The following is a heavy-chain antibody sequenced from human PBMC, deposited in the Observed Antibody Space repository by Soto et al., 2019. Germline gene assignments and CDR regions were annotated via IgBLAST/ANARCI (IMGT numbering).Heavy chain of an antibody. CDR1: GFTFSSYG. D-gene: IGHD3-22*01. V-gene: IGHV3-30*18. Sequence: QVQLVESGGGVVQPGRSLRLSCAASGFTFSSYGMHWVRQAPGKGLEWVAHISYDGSNKNSVDSVKGRFTISRDNSKNSVYLQMNSVSFEDTAVYYCAKYTYYNDSSGYSVLDYWGQGTLVPVSS. CDR3: AKYTYYNDSSGYSVLDY. CDR2: ISYDGSNK. J-gene: IGHJ4*02.